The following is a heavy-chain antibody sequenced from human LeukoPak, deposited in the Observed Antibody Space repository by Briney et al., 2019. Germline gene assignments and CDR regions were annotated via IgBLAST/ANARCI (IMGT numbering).Heavy chain of an antibody. D-gene: IGHD3-3*01. CDR2: INVDGSRT. CDR3: ARDFGAPAP. CDR1: GFTFSNYW. Sequence: PGVSLRLSCAASGFTFSNYWMHWVRQAPGKGLVWVSRINVDGSRTNYADSVKGRFTISRDNAKNTLYLQMSILRVEDTALYYCARDFGAPAPWGQGTLVTVSS. J-gene: IGHJ5*02. V-gene: IGHV3-74*01.